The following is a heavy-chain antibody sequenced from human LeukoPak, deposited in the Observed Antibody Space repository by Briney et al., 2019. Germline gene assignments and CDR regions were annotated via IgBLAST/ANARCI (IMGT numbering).Heavy chain of an antibody. D-gene: IGHD2-2*01. Sequence: GGSLRLSCAASGFTFSSYAMSWVRQAPGKGLEWVSRISGTGDSTYYADSVKGRFTISRDNAKNSLYLQMHSLTAEDTAVYYCARDGDHSCGDYWGQGTLVTVSS. V-gene: IGHV3-23*01. CDR2: ISGTGDST. CDR1: GFTFSSYA. J-gene: IGHJ4*02. CDR3: ARDGDHSCGDY.